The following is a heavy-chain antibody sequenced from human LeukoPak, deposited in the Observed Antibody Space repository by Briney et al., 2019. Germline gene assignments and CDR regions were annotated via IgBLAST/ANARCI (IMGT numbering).Heavy chain of an antibody. CDR1: GYTFIANY. D-gene: IGHD2-21*02. V-gene: IGHV1-2*02. J-gene: IGHJ4*02. Sequence: ASVKVSCKASGYTFIANYLQWVRQAPGLGPEWLGWMHVGTGNTRYAPKFQDRVTLSRDTSINTAYMDLSSLTSDDTAVYYCAREGSYCDGGDCYSFDFWGQGTLVTVSS. CDR3: AREGSYCDGGDCYSFDF. CDR2: MHVGTGNT.